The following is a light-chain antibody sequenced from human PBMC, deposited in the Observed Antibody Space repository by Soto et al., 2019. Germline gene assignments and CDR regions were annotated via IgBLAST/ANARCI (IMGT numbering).Light chain of an antibody. J-gene: IGKJ1*01. Sequence: EIVLTQSPGTLSLSPGDRATLSCRASQSVNSNYLAWYQRKPGQAPRLLIYGASNRATDIPYRFSASGSGTDLTLTITRLEAEDFAVYSCQQYDSTPPTFGQGTKVEVK. V-gene: IGKV3-20*01. CDR2: GAS. CDR3: QQYDSTPPT. CDR1: QSVNSNY.